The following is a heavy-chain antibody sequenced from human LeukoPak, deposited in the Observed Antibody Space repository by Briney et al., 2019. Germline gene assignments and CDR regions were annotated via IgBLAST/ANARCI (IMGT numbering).Heavy chain of an antibody. Sequence: PGGSLRLSCAASGFTVSSNDMSWVRQAPGKGLEGVSLIYSGRSTYYGDSVKGRFIISRDNSKNMLYLQMNSLRVDDTALYFCAKGHIDGDGYYYFDSWGQGTLVTVSS. V-gene: IGHV3-66*01. CDR1: GFTVSSND. CDR3: AKGHIDGDGYYYFDS. D-gene: IGHD2-21*01. CDR2: IYSGRST. J-gene: IGHJ4*02.